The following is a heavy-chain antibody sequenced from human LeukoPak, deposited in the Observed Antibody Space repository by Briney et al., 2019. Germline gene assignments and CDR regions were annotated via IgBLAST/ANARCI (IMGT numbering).Heavy chain of an antibody. V-gene: IGHV3-53*01. CDR1: GFTVSSNY. Sequence: PGGSLRLSCAASGFTVSSNYMSWVRQAPGKGLEWVSVIYSGGSTYYADSVKGRFTISRDNSKNTLYLQMNSLRAEDTAVYYCANASPSWWDWSGYFDYWGQGTLVTVSS. J-gene: IGHJ4*02. CDR3: ANASPSWWDWSGYFDY. D-gene: IGHD3-3*01. CDR2: IYSGGST.